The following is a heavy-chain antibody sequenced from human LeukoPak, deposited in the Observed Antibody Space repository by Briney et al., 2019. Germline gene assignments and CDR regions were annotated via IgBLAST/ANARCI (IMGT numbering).Heavy chain of an antibody. V-gene: IGHV4-4*07. CDR2: IYTSGST. J-gene: IGHJ6*03. D-gene: IGHD4-11*01. CDR3: ATSTVTYLRAYYYYMDV. Sequence: SETLSLTCTVSGGSISSYYWSWIRQPAGKGLEWIGRIYTSGSTNSNPSLKSRVTMSVDTSKNQFSLKLSSVTAADTAVYYCATSTVTYLRAYYYYMDVWGKGTTVTVSS. CDR1: GGSISSYY.